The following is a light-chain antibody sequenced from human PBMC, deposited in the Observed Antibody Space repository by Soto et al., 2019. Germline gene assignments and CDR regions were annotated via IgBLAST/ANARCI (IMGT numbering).Light chain of an antibody. V-gene: IGKV3-15*01. CDR2: GAS. Sequence: EIVMTQPPDTLYVSPGEGATLSCRASQSVRTKLAWYQQKAGQAPRLLIYGASTRATGIPDRFSGSGSGTEFTLTISSLQSEDFAVYYCQQYNSWPPITFGQGTRLEIK. J-gene: IGKJ5*01. CDR1: QSVRTK. CDR3: QQYNSWPPIT.